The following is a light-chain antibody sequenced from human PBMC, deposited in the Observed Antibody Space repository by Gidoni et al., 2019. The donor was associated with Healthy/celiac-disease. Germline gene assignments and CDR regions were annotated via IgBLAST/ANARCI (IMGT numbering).Light chain of an antibody. J-gene: IGKJ2*01. Sequence: EVVLTQSPGTLSLSPGERATLSCRARQSVSSRCLDWYQKKPGQAPRLIRATGIPDRFSGSGSGTDFTLTITRLEPEDFAVYYCQQCGSSPYTFGQGTNLEI. CDR3: QQCGSSPYT. V-gene: IGKV3-20*01. CDR1: QSVSSRC.